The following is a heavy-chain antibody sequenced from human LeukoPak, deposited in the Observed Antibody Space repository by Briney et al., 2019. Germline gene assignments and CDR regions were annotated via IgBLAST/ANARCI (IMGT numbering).Heavy chain of an antibody. J-gene: IGHJ4*02. D-gene: IGHD6-13*01. Sequence: SVTVSCMASGGTFSSYAISWVRQAPGQGLEWMGGIISIFGTANYAQKFQGRVTITADESTSTAYIELSSLRSEDTAVYYCARVRICSSSCFAEAKYYFDYWGQGTLVTVSS. CDR1: GGTFSSYA. CDR2: IISIFGTA. CDR3: ARVRICSSSCFAEAKYYFDY. V-gene: IGHV1-69*13.